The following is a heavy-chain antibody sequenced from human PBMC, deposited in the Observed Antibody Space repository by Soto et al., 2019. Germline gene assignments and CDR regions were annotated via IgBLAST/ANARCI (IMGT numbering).Heavy chain of an antibody. CDR1: GYNFTNYW. CDR3: ARSGSRIWTRGYFDS. V-gene: IGHV5-51*01. Sequence: GESLKISCQGSGYNFTNYWIGWVRQMPGKGLEWMGIIYPGDSNTRNSPSLQGQVTISADKSITTAYLQWSSLKASDTAMYYCARSGSRIWTRGYFDSWGQGTLVTVSS. J-gene: IGHJ4*02. CDR2: IYPGDSNT. D-gene: IGHD2-15*01.